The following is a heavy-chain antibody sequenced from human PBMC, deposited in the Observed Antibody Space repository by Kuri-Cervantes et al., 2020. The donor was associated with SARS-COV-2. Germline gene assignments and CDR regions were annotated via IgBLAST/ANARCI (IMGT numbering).Heavy chain of an antibody. CDR1: GYTITELS. CDR3: ATAYRGYHYWYFDL. D-gene: IGHD3-22*01. CDR2: FDPEDGET. Sequence: ASVKVSCKVSGYTITELSMHWVRQAPGKGLEWMGGFDPEDGETTYAQKFQGRVTMTEDTSTDTAYMELSSLRSEDTAVYYCATAYRGYHYWYFDLWGRGTLVTVSS. J-gene: IGHJ2*01. V-gene: IGHV1-24*01.